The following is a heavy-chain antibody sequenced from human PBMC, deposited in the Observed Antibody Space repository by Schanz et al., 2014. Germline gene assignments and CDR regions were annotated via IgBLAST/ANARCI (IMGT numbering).Heavy chain of an antibody. D-gene: IGHD3-22*01. CDR3: ARVHHYDPSGWGYFDY. CDR1: GFTVSSDH. J-gene: IGHJ4*02. CDR2: IYSGIGA. V-gene: IGHV3-66*01. Sequence: VQLVESGGGVVQPGGSLGLSCVVSGFTVSSDHMSWVRQAPGKGLEWVSVIYSGIGAYYADSVKDRFTVSRDNSKNTVYLQMNRLRAEDTAVYYCARVHHYDPSGWGYFDYWGQGALVTVSS.